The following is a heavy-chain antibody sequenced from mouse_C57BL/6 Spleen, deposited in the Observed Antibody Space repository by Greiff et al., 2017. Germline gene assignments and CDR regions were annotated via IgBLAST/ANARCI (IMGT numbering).Heavy chain of an antibody. CDR3: AREGDYDDDGLYAMDY. CDR1: GYTFTDYY. J-gene: IGHJ4*01. V-gene: IGHV1-26*01. CDR2: INPNNGGT. Sequence: EVQLQQSGPELVKPGASVKISCKASGYTFTDYYMNWVKQSHGKSLEWIGDINPNNGGTSYNQKFKGKATLTVDKSSSTAYMQLSSLASEDSAVYYGAREGDYDDDGLYAMDYWGQGTSVTVSA. D-gene: IGHD2-4*01.